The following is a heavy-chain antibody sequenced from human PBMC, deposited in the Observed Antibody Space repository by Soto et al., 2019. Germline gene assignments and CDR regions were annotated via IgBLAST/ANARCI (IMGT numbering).Heavy chain of an antibody. D-gene: IGHD3-9*01. J-gene: IGHJ5*02. CDR2: IRSKAYGGTT. CDR3: TRDLYLDSGPPPNWFDP. Sequence: GGSLRLSCTASGFTFGDYAMSWFRQAPGKGLEWVGFIRSKAYGGTTEYAASVKGRFTISRDDSKSIAYLQMNSLKTEDTAVYYCTRDLYLDSGPPPNWFDPWGQGTLVTVSS. V-gene: IGHV3-49*03. CDR1: GFTFGDYA.